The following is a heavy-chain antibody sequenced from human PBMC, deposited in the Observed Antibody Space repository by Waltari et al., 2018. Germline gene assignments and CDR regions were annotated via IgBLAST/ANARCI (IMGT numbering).Heavy chain of an antibody. V-gene: IGHV1-18*01. CDR1: GYSFTNYG. CDR3: AREEDYYYYGMDV. Sequence: QVHLLQSGPEVKKPGSSVKVSCTASGYSFTNYGISWVRQAPGQGLEWMGWISAYNGNRNDAQKLQGRVTMTTDTSTRTAYMELRNLRSDDTAVYYCAREEDYYYYGMDVWGQGTTVNVSS. J-gene: IGHJ6*02. CDR2: ISAYNGNR.